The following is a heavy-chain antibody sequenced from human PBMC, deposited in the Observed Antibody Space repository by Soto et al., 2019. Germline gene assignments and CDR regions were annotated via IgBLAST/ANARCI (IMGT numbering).Heavy chain of an antibody. J-gene: IGHJ4*02. D-gene: IGHD6-19*01. CDR1: GGSISSSYYY. CDR2: IYFDGST. CDR3: ARSFGWYAIDQ. V-gene: IGHV4-39*07. Sequence: SETLSLTCAVSGGSISSSYYYWGAVRQPPGEGLEWIGNIYFDGSTFYNPSLKSRVTMSVDKSKNQFSLTLSSVTAADTAVYYCARSFGWYAIDQWGQGTLVTVSS.